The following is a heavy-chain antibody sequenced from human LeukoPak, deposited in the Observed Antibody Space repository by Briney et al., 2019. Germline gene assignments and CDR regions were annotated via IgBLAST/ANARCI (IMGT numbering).Heavy chain of an antibody. CDR2: IKQDGGEK. Sequence: PGGSLRLSCAASGFTFSNYWMSWVRQAPGKGLQWVANIKQDGGEKYYVDSVKGRFTISRGNAKNSLYLQMNSLRAEDTAVYYCARDARGGYTYGGLDQWGQGTLVTVSS. D-gene: IGHD5-18*01. CDR1: GFTFSNYW. CDR3: ARDARGGYTYGGLDQ. J-gene: IGHJ4*02. V-gene: IGHV3-7*01.